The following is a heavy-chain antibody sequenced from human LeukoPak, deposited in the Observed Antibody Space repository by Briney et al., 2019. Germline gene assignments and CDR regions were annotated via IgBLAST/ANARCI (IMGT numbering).Heavy chain of an antibody. J-gene: IGHJ6*02. CDR1: GFTFSSYS. CDR3: ARDRMFRYSSSWYVGVDGMDV. Sequence: PGGSLRLSCAASGFTFSSYSMNWVRQAPGKGLEWVSSISSSSSYIYYADSVKGRFTISRDNAKNSLYLQMNSLRAEDTALYYCARDRMFRYSSSWYVGVDGMDVWGQGTTVTVSS. CDR2: ISSSSSYI. D-gene: IGHD6-13*01. V-gene: IGHV3-21*01.